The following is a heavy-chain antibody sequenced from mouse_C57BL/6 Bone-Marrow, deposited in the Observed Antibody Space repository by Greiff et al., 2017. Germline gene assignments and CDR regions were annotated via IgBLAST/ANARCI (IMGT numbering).Heavy chain of an antibody. D-gene: IGHD2-4*01. CDR1: GYTFTSYW. V-gene: IGHV1-55*01. Sequence: VQLQESGAELVKPGASVKMSCKASGYTFTSYWITWVKQRPGQGLEWIGDIYPGSGSTNYNEKFKSKATLTVDTSSSTAYMQLSSLTSEDSAVYYCARCDYGSAWFAYWGQGTLVTVSA. J-gene: IGHJ3*01. CDR3: ARCDYGSAWFAY. CDR2: IYPGSGST.